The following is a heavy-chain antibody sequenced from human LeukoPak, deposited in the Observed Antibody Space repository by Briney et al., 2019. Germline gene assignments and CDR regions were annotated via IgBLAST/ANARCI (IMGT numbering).Heavy chain of an antibody. Sequence: PSETLSLTCAVSGGSISSSNWWSWVRQPPGQGLEWIGEIYHSGSTNYNPSLKSRVTISVDKSKNQFSLKLSSVTAADTAVYYCAMRKAQWEIDIDYGGQGTLVTVSS. CDR2: IYHSGST. CDR3: AMRKAQWEIDIDY. V-gene: IGHV4-4*02. D-gene: IGHD1-26*01. CDR1: GGSISSSNW. J-gene: IGHJ4*02.